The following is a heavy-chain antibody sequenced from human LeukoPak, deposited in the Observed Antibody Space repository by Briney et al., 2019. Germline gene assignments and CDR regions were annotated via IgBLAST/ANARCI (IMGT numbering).Heavy chain of an antibody. J-gene: IGHJ4*02. CDR2: IYYSGSA. CDR1: GGSITNTGAY. D-gene: IGHD2-2*01. V-gene: IGHV4-39*07. CDR3: ARDTGPSGTAFDY. Sequence: SETLSLTCTVSGGSITNTGAYWVWIRQSPGKGLEWIGSIYYSGSAYYTPSLRSRVTISVAASKSLFSLTLSSVTAADTAVYYCARDTGPSGTAFDYWGQGILVTVSS.